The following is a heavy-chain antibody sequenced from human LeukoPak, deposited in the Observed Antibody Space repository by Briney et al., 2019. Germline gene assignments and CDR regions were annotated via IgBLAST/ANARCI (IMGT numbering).Heavy chain of an antibody. CDR2: ISGSGGST. D-gene: IGHD2-15*01. V-gene: IGHV3-23*01. CDR3: ARQDLGYCSGGSCYRGGYYFDY. Sequence: GGSLRLSCAVSGFTFSSYAMSWVRQAPGKGLEWVSVISGSGGSTYYADSVKGRFTISRDNAKNTLHLQMDSLTVEDTAVYYCARQDLGYCSGGSCYRGGYYFDYWGQGTLVTVSS. CDR1: GFTFSSYA. J-gene: IGHJ4*02.